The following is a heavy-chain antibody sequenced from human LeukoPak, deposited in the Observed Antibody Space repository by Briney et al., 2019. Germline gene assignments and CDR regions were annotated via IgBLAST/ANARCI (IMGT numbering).Heavy chain of an antibody. J-gene: IGHJ4*02. CDR1: GYTFTSYY. V-gene: IGHV1-46*01. CDR3: ARDVESLSYSSGWKEMGY. D-gene: IGHD6-19*01. CDR2: INPSGGST. Sequence: ASVKVSCKASGYTFTSYYMHWVRQAPGQGLEWMGIINPSGGSTSYAQKFQGRVTMTRDTSTSTVYMELSSLRSEDTAVYYCARDVESLSYSSGWKEMGYWGQGTLVTVSS.